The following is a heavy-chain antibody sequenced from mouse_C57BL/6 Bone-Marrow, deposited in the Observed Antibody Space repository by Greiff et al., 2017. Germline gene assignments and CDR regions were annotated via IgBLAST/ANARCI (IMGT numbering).Heavy chain of an antibody. V-gene: IGHV1-52*01. CDR2: IDPSDSET. D-gene: IGHD1-1*01. CDR3: AREIGSYWYFDV. J-gene: IGHJ1*03. Sequence: VQLQQSGAELVRPGSSVKLSCKASGYTFTSYWMHWVKQRPIQGLEWIGNIDPSDSETHYNQKFKDKATLTVDKSSSTAYMQLSSLTSEDSAVYYCAREIGSYWYFDVWGTGTTVTVSS. CDR1: GYTFTSYW.